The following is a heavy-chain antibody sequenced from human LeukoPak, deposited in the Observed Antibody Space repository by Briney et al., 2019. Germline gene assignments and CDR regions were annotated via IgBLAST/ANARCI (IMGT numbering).Heavy chain of an antibody. CDR1: GGSISSYY. V-gene: IGHV4-59*12. J-gene: IGHJ6*03. D-gene: IGHD5-18*01. CDR3: ARDAYRYGLLEDYYYMDV. CDR2: IYYSGST. Sequence: PSETLSLTCTVSGGSISSYYWSWIRQPPGKGLEWIGYIYYSGSTNYNPSLKSRVTISVDTSKNQFSLRLSSVTAADTALYYCARDAYRYGLLEDYYYMDVWGKGTTVTVSS.